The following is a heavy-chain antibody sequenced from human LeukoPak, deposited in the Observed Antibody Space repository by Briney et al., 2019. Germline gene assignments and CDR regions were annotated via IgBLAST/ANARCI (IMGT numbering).Heavy chain of an antibody. J-gene: IGHJ4*02. CDR1: GFTFSSYE. CDR2: IRSIVTSI. D-gene: IGHD6-13*01. V-gene: IGHV3-48*03. Sequence: PGGSLRLSCAASGFTFSSYEMNWVRQAPGKGLEWVSLIRSIVTSIDYVDSVKGRFTSSRDNAKNSLYLQMDSLRAEDTAVYYCARGISSSYHRHFDYWGQGILVTVSS. CDR3: ARGISSSYHRHFDY.